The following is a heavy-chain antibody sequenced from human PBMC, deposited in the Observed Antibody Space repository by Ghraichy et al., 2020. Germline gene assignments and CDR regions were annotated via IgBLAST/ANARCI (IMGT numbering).Heavy chain of an antibody. CDR1: GGSISSYY. CDR3: ARARYSGYDYDYYYYMDV. D-gene: IGHD5-12*01. CDR2: IYYSGST. Sequence: SETLSLTCTVSGGSISSYYWSWIRQPPGKGLEWIGYIYYSGSTNYNPSLKSRVTISVDTSKNQFSLKLSSVTAADTAVYYCARARYSGYDYDYYYYMDVWGKGTTVTVSS. J-gene: IGHJ6*03. V-gene: IGHV4-59*01.